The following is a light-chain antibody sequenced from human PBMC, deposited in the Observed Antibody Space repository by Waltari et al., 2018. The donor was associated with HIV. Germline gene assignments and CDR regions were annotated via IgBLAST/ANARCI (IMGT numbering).Light chain of an antibody. CDR3: ASYAGSTNV. Sequence: QSALTQPPSASGYPGQSVTIFCTGPSSEFGGYNDFPGYQLHPGKAPKLMIYEVSKRPSGVPDRFSGSKSGNTASLTVSGLQSEDEADDFCASYAGSTNVFGTGTKVTVL. V-gene: IGLV2-8*01. CDR2: EVS. J-gene: IGLJ1*01. CDR1: SSEFGGYND.